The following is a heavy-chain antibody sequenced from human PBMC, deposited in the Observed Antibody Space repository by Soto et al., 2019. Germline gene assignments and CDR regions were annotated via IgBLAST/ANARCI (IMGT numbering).Heavy chain of an antibody. Sequence: SVKVSYKASGGAFRSCDITWVRQAPGQGLEWMGGIIPMFGKANYAQKFQGRVKITADESTRTAYMDLSGLRTEDTAVYYCAKDIVLVPAATRRHYYYYGMDVWGQGTTVTVSS. V-gene: IGHV1-69*13. J-gene: IGHJ6*02. D-gene: IGHD2-2*01. CDR3: AKDIVLVPAATRRHYYYYGMDV. CDR1: GGAFRSCD. CDR2: IIPMFGKA.